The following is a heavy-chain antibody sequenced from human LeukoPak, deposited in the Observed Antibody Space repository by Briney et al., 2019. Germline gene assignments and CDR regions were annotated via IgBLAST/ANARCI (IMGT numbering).Heavy chain of an antibody. J-gene: IGHJ4*02. CDR2: IYSGGST. CDR1: EFTVSSNY. Sequence: GGSLRLSCAASEFTVSSNYMSWVRQAPGKGLEWVSIIYSGGSTYYADSVRGRFTISRDNSKNTLYLLMNSLRAEDTAVYYCATSGWWGYFDYWGQGTLVTVSS. V-gene: IGHV3-66*01. D-gene: IGHD6-19*01. CDR3: ATSGWWGYFDY.